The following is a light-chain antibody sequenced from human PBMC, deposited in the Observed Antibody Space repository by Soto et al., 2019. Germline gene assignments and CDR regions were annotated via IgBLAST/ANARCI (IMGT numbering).Light chain of an antibody. Sequence: SVLTQSPGTLSLSPGEGATLSCRTSQYISSPYLAWYQQRPGQAPRLLIYAASSRASGIPDRFSGSGSGTDFTLTISRLEPEDFAVYYCQQYFGSLYTFGPGTKVDIK. CDR2: AAS. V-gene: IGKV3-20*01. CDR3: QQYFGSLYT. CDR1: QYISSPY. J-gene: IGKJ2*01.